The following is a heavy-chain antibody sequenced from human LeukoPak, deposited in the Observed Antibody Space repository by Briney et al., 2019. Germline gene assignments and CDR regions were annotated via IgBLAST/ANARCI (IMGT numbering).Heavy chain of an antibody. D-gene: IGHD1-26*01. CDR3: ARHKGVVGAYLFDY. Sequence: GESLKISCQGSGYRFTSYWIGWVRQMPGKGLEWVGIIYPGGSDTRYSPSFQGQVTISADKSISTAYLQWSSLKASDTAMYFCARHKGVVGAYLFDYWGQGTLVTVSS. V-gene: IGHV5-51*01. CDR1: GYRFTSYW. CDR2: IYPGGSDT. J-gene: IGHJ4*02.